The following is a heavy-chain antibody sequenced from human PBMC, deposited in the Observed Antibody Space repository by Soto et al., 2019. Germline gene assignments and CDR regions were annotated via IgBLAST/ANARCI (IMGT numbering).Heavy chain of an antibody. V-gene: IGHV1-69*13. J-gene: IGHJ4*02. CDR2: IIPIFGTA. CDR1: GGTFSSYA. D-gene: IGHD3-22*01. Sequence: SVKVSCKASGGTFSSYAISWVRQAPGQGLEWMGGIIPIFGTANYAQRFQGRVTITADESTSTAYMELSSLRSEDTAVYYCASGSYYASSGYPGDYWGQGTLVTVSS. CDR3: ASGSYYASSGYPGDY.